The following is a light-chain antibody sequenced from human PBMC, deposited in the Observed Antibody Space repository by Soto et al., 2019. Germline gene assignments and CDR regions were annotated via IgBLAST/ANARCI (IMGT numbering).Light chain of an antibody. Sequence: EIVMTQSPATLSVSPGERATLSCRASQSVSSNLAWYQQKPGQAPRLLIYGASTRATGIPARFIGSGSGTECNLNISSLQSEDCRIYDCKECNNWPAVSFGEGTKVEIK. V-gene: IGKV3-15*01. CDR3: KECNNWPAVS. CDR1: QSVSSN. J-gene: IGKJ1*01. CDR2: GAS.